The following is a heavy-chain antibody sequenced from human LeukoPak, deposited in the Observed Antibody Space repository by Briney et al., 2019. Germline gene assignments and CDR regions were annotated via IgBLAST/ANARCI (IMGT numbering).Heavy chain of an antibody. CDR2: IYSGGNT. V-gene: IGHV3-53*01. Sequence: GGSLRLSCAASGFTVSSNYMSWVRQAPGKGLEWVSVIYSGGNTYYADSVNGRFTISRDNSKNAVYLQMNSLRAEDTAVYYCARAGPIDYWGQGTLVTVSS. CDR1: GFTVSSNY. J-gene: IGHJ4*02. CDR3: ARAGPIDY.